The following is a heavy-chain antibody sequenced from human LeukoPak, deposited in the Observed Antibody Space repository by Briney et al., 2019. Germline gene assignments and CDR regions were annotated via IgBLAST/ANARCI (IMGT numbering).Heavy chain of an antibody. J-gene: IGHJ1*01. D-gene: IGHD3-10*01. CDR3: ARDMRMGSPEYFQH. V-gene: IGHV3-30*04. CDR1: GFTFSSYA. Sequence: GGSLRLSCAASGFTFSSYAMHWVRQAPGKGLEWVAVISYDGSNKYYADSVKGRFTISRDNSKNTLYLQMNSLRAEDTAVYYCARDMRMGSPEYFQHWGQGTLVTVSS. CDR2: ISYDGSNK.